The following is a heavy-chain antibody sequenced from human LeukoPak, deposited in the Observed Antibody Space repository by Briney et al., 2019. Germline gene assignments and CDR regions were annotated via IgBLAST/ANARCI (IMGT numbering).Heavy chain of an antibody. Sequence: PGGSLRLSCAASGFTFSSYSMNWVRQAPGKGLEWVSSISSSSSYIYYADSVKGRFTISRDNAKNSLYLQMNSLRAEDTAVYYCARGGYNWNDVGFDYWGQGTLVTVSS. J-gene: IGHJ4*02. D-gene: IGHD1-1*01. CDR1: GFTFSSYS. CDR3: ARGGYNWNDVGFDY. V-gene: IGHV3-21*01. CDR2: ISSSSSYI.